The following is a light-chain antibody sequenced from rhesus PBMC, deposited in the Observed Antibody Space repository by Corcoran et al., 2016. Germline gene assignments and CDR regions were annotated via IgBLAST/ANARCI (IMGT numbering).Light chain of an antibody. CDR3: QQHDNSPFT. Sequence: DIQMTQSPSSLSASVGDRVTITCRASQGISNWLAWYQQKPGKAPNLLIYRASNLETGVPSRFSGIGSGTDFTLTISSLQPEDIATYYCQQHDNSPFTFGPGTKLDIK. J-gene: IGKJ3*01. CDR1: QGISNW. V-gene: IGKV1-69*01. CDR2: RAS.